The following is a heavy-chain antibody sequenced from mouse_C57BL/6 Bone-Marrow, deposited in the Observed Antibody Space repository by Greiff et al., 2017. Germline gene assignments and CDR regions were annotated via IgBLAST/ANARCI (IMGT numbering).Heavy chain of an antibody. CDR2: ISYSGST. CDR3: AREGYGSFAY. J-gene: IGHJ3*01. D-gene: IGHD2-2*01. Sequence: EVKLVESGPGMVKPSQSLSLTCTVTGYSITSGYDWHWIRHFPGNKLEWMGYISYSGSTNYNPSLKSRISITHDTSKNHFFLKLNSVTTEDTATYYCAREGYGSFAYWGQGTLVTVSA. V-gene: IGHV3-1*01. CDR1: GYSITSGYD.